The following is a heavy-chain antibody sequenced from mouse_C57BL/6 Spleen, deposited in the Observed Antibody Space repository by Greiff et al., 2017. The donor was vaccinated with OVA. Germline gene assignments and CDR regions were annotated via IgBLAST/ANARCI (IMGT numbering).Heavy chain of an antibody. CDR2: IDPSDSYT. V-gene: IGHV1-50*01. Sequence: GQGLEWIGEIDPSDSYTNYNQKFKGKATLTVDTSSSTAYMQLSSLTSEDSAVYYCARHDYDRYYFDYWGQGTTLTVSS. D-gene: IGHD2-4*01. J-gene: IGHJ2*01. CDR3: ARHDYDRYYFDY.